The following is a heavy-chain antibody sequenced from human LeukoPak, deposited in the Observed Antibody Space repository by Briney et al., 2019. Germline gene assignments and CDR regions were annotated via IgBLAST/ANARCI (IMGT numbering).Heavy chain of an antibody. CDR2: INHSGST. Sequence: SETLSLTCAVYGGSFSGYYWSWIRQPPGKGLEWIGEINHSGSTNYNPSLKSRVTISVDTSKNQFSLKLSSVTAADTAVYYCARSTAIVDTYFDYWGQGTLVTVSS. CDR1: GGSFSGYY. J-gene: IGHJ4*02. CDR3: ARSTAIVDTYFDY. V-gene: IGHV4-34*01. D-gene: IGHD5-18*01.